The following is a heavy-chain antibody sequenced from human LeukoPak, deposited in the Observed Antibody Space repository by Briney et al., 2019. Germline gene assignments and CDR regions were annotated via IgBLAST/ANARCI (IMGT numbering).Heavy chain of an antibody. CDR3: ARETSIRFLEWLGYMDV. CDR2: ISSSSSYI. CDR1: GLTFSSYS. V-gene: IGHV3-21*01. D-gene: IGHD3-3*01. Sequence: PGGSLRLSCAASGLTFSSYSMNWVRQAPGKGLEWVSSISSSSSYIYYADSVKGRFTISRDNAKNSLYLQMNSLRAEDTAVYYCARETSIRFLEWLGYMDVWGKGTTVTVSS. J-gene: IGHJ6*03.